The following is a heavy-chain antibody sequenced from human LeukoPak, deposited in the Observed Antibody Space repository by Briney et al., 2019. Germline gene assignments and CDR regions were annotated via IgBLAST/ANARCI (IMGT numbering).Heavy chain of an antibody. CDR2: IKQDGSGK. CDR1: GVTFSSYW. CDR3: ASTVAATPGHYYYYGMDV. D-gene: IGHD2-15*01. Sequence: GGSLRLSCAASGVTFSSYWMSWVRQAPGKGLEWVANIKQDGSGKYYVDSVKGRFTISRDNAKNSLYLQMNSLRAEDTAVYYCASTVAATPGHYYYYGMDVWGQGTTVTVSS. V-gene: IGHV3-7*01. J-gene: IGHJ6*02.